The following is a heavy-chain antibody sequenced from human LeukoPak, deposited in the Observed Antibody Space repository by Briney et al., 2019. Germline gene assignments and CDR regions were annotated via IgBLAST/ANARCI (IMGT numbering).Heavy chain of an antibody. CDR1: GFTFSSYA. CDR2: ISGSGGST. V-gene: IGHV3-23*01. CDR3: AKPPLPQLRYFDWTEKGDDAFDI. Sequence: PGGSLRLSCAASGFTFSSYAMSWVRQAPGKGLEWVSAISGSGGSTYYADSVKGRFTISRDNSKNTLYLQMNSLRAEDTAVYYCAKPPLPQLRYFDWTEKGDDAFDIWGQGTMVTVSS. J-gene: IGHJ3*02. D-gene: IGHD3-9*01.